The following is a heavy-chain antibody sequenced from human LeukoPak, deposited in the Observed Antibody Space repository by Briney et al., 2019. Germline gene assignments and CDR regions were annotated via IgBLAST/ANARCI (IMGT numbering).Heavy chain of an antibody. CDR3: ATSGLSRFGF. J-gene: IGHJ4*02. D-gene: IGHD2/OR15-2a*01. V-gene: IGHV3-23*01. CDR2: FSGSGGST. CDR1: GFTFSSYA. Sequence: GGSLRLSCAASGFTFSSYAMSWVRQAPGKGLEWVSAFSGSGGSTYYANSVKGRFTISRDNSKNTLYLQMNSLRAEDTAVYYCATSGLSRFGFWGQGTLVTVSS.